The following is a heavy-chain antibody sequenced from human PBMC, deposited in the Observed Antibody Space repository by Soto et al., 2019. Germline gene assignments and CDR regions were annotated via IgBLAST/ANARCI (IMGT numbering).Heavy chain of an antibody. CDR3: ARDGLRQYAFDI. V-gene: IGHV3-64*01. CDR2: ISGNGGST. Sequence: EVQLVESGGGLVQPGGSLRLSCAASGFTFSSYAMHWVRQAPGKGREYVSAISGNGGSTHYANSVKGRFTISRDNSKNTLYLQMGSLRAEDMAVYYCARDGLRQYAFDIWGQGTMVTVSS. J-gene: IGHJ3*02. CDR1: GFTFSSYA. D-gene: IGHD4-17*01.